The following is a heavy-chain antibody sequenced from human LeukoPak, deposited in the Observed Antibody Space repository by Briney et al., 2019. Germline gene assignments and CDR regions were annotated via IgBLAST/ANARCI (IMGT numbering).Heavy chain of an antibody. V-gene: IGHV1-69*13. Sequence: SVKVSCKASGGTLSSFTISWVRQAPGQGLEWMGGIIPIFGTANYAQKFQGRVTITADESTSTAYMELSSLRSEDTAVYYCASRGYGSGSYYGSDYWGQGTLVTVSS. CDR2: IIPIFGTA. CDR1: GGTLSSFT. CDR3: ASRGYGSGSYYGSDY. J-gene: IGHJ4*02. D-gene: IGHD3-10*01.